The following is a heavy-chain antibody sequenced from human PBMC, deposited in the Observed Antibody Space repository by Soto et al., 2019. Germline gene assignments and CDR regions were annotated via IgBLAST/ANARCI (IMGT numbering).Heavy chain of an antibody. J-gene: IGHJ4*02. Sequence: ASVKVSCKASGYTFTGYYMHWVRQAPRQGLEWMGWINPNSGGTNYAQKFQGWVTMTRDTSISTAYMELSRLRSDDTAVYYCARQRGIAVAANYFDYWGQGTLVTVSS. CDR2: INPNSGGT. V-gene: IGHV1-2*04. CDR1: GYTFTGYY. D-gene: IGHD6-19*01. CDR3: ARQRGIAVAANYFDY.